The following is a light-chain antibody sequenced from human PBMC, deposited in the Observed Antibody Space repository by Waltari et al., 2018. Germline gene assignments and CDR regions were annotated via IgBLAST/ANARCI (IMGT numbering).Light chain of an antibody. Sequence: DIQMTQSPSTLSASVGDRVTITCRASPSSSSWLAWYQQKVGGAPKLLVYKASNLEDVVPSRFSGSGSGTDFTLTISSLQAEDVAVYYCQQYYSDPPTTFGQGTKVEIK. CDR2: KAS. J-gene: IGKJ1*01. CDR3: QQYYSDPPTT. CDR1: PSSSSW. V-gene: IGKV1-5*03.